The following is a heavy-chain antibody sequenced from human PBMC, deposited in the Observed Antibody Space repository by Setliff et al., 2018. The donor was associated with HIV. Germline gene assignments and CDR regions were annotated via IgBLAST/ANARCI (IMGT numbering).Heavy chain of an antibody. J-gene: IGHJ5*02. CDR1: GGSISSSSYY. V-gene: IGHV4-39*07. Sequence: PSETLSLTCTVSGGSISSSSYYWGWIRQPPGKGLERIGSIYYSGSTYYTPSLKSRVTISVDTSKNQFSLKLTSMTAADTAVYYCARDRSYYDSGGYYYAGWFDPWGQGTLVTVSS. CDR2: IYYSGST. CDR3: ARDRSYYDSGGYYYAGWFDP. D-gene: IGHD3-22*01.